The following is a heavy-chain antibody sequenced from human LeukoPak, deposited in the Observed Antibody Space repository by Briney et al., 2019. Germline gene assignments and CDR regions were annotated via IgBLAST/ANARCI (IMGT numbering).Heavy chain of an antibody. V-gene: IGHV3-30-3*01. Sequence: GGSLRLSCAASGFTFSSYAMHWVRQAPGKGLEWVAVISYDGSNKYYADSVKGRFTISRDNSKNTLYLQMNSLRAEDTAVYYCARATSWFDYWGQGTLVTVSS. CDR3: ARATSWFDY. CDR2: ISYDGSNK. D-gene: IGHD2-2*01. CDR1: GFTFSSYA. J-gene: IGHJ4*02.